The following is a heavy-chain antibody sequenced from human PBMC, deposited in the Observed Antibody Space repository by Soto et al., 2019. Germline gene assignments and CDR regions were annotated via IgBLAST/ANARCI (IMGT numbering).Heavy chain of an antibody. CDR3: AREGDVPYYYYGMDV. D-gene: IGHD3-10*01. V-gene: IGHV1-18*01. Sequence: QVQLVQSGGEVRKPGASVTVSCKASGYTFSRYGMSWVRQAPGQGLEWMGWISTHNGKTNYAQKFQDRVTMATDTSTSTVYLEVRRLTFDDTDVYFCAREGDVPYYYYGMDVWGQGTTVSVSS. CDR2: ISTHNGKT. J-gene: IGHJ6*02. CDR1: GYTFSRYG.